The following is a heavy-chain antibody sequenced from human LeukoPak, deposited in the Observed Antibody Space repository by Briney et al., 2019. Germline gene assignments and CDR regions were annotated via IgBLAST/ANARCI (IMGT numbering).Heavy chain of an antibody. CDR2: INPNNGGT. D-gene: IGHD3-10*01. CDR1: GYTFTGYY. CDR3: AREVVSSTMVRGVTVYGMDV. V-gene: IGHV1-2*02. J-gene: IGHJ6*02. Sequence: ASVKVSCKASGYTFTGYYMHWVRQAPGQGLEWMGWINPNNGGTNYAQKFQGRVTMTRDTSISTAYMELSRLRSDDTAVYYCAREVVSSTMVRGVTVYGMDVWGQGTTVTVSS.